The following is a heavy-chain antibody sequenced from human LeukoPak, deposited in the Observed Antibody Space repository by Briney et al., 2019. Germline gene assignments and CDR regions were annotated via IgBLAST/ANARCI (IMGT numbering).Heavy chain of an antibody. V-gene: IGHV4-34*01. Sequence: SETLSLTCAVYGGSFSDYYWSWIRQPPGKGLEWIGEINHSGSTNYNPSLKSRVTISVDTSKNQFSLKLSSVTAADTAVYYCARLWFGEFYYYYYMDVWGKGTTVTISS. CDR3: ARLWFGEFYYYYYMDV. CDR2: INHSGST. J-gene: IGHJ6*03. D-gene: IGHD3-10*01. CDR1: GGSFSDYY.